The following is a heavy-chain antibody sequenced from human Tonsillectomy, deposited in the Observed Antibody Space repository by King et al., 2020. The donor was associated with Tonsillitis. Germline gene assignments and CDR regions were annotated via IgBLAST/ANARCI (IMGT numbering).Heavy chain of an antibody. CDR1: GGSISSGIYY. Sequence: VQLQESGPGLVKPSQTLSLTCTVSGGSISSGIYYWSWIRQPAGKGLEWIGRIYTSGSTNINSSLKSRVTISVDTSKNQISLRLTSVTAADTAVYYRAREYYKFSFDPWGQGTLVTVSS. CDR2: IYTSGST. V-gene: IGHV4-61*02. D-gene: IGHD3/OR15-3a*01. CDR3: AREYYKFSFDP. J-gene: IGHJ5*02.